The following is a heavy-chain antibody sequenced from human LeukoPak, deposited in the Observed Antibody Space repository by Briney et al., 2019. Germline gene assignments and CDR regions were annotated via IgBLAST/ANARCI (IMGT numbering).Heavy chain of an antibody. CDR1: GFTFDDYA. CDR3: AKDPGYSSSWYGGFDY. CDR2: ISWNSGSI. D-gene: IGHD6-13*01. J-gene: IGHJ4*02. V-gene: IGHV3-9*01. Sequence: PGRSLRLSCAASGFTFDDYAMHWVRQAPGKGLEWVSGISWNSGSIGYADSVKGRFTISRDNAKNSLYLQMSSLRAEDTALYYCAKDPGYSSSWYGGFDYWGQGTLVTVSS.